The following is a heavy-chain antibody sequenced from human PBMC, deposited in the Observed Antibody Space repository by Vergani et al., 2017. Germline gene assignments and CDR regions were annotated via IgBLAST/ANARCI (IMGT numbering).Heavy chain of an antibody. Sequence: QVHLVQSVAEVKKPGSSVKVSCRASGDTSSSYAISWVRQAPGQGLEWVGMTVPIFGSATTTQKFQDRATISAEAATNTAFLEVTNLRSDATAVYYCARGVGGNIRDFDYWGQGTLVTVSS. CDR1: GDTSSSYA. CDR2: TVPIFGSA. CDR3: ARGVGGNIRDFDY. V-gene: IGHV1-69*15. D-gene: IGHD4-23*01. J-gene: IGHJ4*02.